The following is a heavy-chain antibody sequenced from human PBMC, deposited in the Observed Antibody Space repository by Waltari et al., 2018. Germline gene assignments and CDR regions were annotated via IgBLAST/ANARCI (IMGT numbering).Heavy chain of an antibody. CDR3: ARDREGAAAGTRWFDP. Sequence: QVQLVQSGAEVKKPGASVKVSCKASGYTFTSYYMHWVRQAPGQGLEWMGIINPSGGSTSYEQKFQGRVTMTRDTSTSTVYMELSSLRSEDTAVYYCARDREGAAAGTRWFDPWGQGTLVTVSS. D-gene: IGHD6-13*01. J-gene: IGHJ5*02. CDR1: GYTFTSYY. CDR2: INPSGGST. V-gene: IGHV1-46*01.